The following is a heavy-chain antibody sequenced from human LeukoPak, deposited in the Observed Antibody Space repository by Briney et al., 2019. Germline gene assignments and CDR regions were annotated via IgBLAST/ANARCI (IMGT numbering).Heavy chain of an antibody. D-gene: IGHD7-27*01. V-gene: IGHV3-48*01. CDR2: ISSSSDTM. Sequence: GGSLRHSCLASGFTFSDYSMNWVRQAPGKGLEWVSYISSSSDTMYYADSVKGGFTISRDNAKKSLYLRMDSLSAEDTAVYYCARDPPNWGFGYWGQGALVTVSS. J-gene: IGHJ4*02. CDR3: ARDPPNWGFGY. CDR1: GFTFSDYS.